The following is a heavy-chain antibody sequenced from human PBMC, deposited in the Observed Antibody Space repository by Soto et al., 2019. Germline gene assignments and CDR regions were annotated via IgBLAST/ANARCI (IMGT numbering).Heavy chain of an antibody. CDR3: ARDRRFGDPSMDV. Sequence: PSETLSLTCSVSRDSISSVGYYWSWIRQLPGKGLEWIGYIYSSGSTHYNPSLKSRVTISIDTSKNQFSLNLSSVTVADTAVYFCARDRRFGDPSMDVWGQGTTVTVSS. D-gene: IGHD3-10*01. CDR2: IYSSGST. J-gene: IGHJ6*02. V-gene: IGHV4-31*03. CDR1: RDSISSVGYY.